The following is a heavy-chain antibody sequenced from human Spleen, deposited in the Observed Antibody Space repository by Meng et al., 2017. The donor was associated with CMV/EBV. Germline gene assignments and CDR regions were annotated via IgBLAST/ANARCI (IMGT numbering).Heavy chain of an antibody. J-gene: IGHJ4*02. D-gene: IGHD5-24*01. CDR1: GFTFTSYD. Sequence: CTASGFTFTSYDINWVRQATGQGLEWMGWMNPNSGNTGYAQKFQGRVTMTRNTSISTAYMELSSLRSEDTAVYYCARGGGDGYNHDYWGQGTLVTVSS. CDR3: ARGGGDGYNHDY. V-gene: IGHV1-8*01. CDR2: MNPNSGNT.